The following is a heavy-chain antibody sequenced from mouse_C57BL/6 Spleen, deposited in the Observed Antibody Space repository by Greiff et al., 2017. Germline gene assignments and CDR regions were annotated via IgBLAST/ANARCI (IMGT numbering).Heavy chain of an antibody. J-gene: IGHJ2*01. V-gene: IGHV5-17*01. D-gene: IGHD1-1*01. CDR3: ARWGYYGSSYVEGYFDY. CDR2: ISSGSSTI. Sequence: EVHLVEESGGGLVKPGGSLKLSCAASGFTFSDYGMHWVRQAPEKGLEWVAYISSGSSTIYYADTVKGRFTISRDNAKNTLFLQMTSLRSEDTAMYYCARWGYYGSSYVEGYFDYWGQGTTLTVSS. CDR1: GFTFSDYG.